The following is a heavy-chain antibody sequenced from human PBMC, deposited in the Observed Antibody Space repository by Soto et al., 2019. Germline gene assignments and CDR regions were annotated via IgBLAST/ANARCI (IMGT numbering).Heavy chain of an antibody. CDR3: EASTFYYGMDV. Sequence: GESLKISCKGSGYTFTNYWIGWVRQMPGKGPEWMGIIYPGDSDTKYNPSFQGQVTISADKSITTTYLQWSSLKASDTAIYYCEASTFYYGMDVWGQGTTVTVS. CDR2: IYPGDSDT. J-gene: IGHJ6*02. CDR1: GYTFTNYW. V-gene: IGHV5-51*01.